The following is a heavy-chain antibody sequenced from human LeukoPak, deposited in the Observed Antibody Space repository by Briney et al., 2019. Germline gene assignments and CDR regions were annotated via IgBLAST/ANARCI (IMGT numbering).Heavy chain of an antibody. V-gene: IGHV4-59*01. CDR2: IYYSGST. CDR1: GGSISSYY. J-gene: IGHJ4*02. Sequence: SETLSLTCTVSGGSISSYYWSWIRQPPGKGLEWIGYIYYSGSTNYNPSLKSRVTISVDTSKNQFSLKPSSVTAADTAVYYCARGQPIAAAGIPFDYWGQGTLVTVSS. CDR3: ARGQPIAAAGIPFDY. D-gene: IGHD6-13*01.